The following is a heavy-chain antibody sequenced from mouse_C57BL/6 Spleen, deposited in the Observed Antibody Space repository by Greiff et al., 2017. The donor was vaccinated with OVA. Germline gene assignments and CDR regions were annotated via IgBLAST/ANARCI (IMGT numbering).Heavy chain of an antibody. CDR2: ISDGGSYT. CDR1: GFTFSSYA. Sequence: EVQLQESGGGLVKPGGSLKLSCAASGFTFSSYAMSWVRQTPEKRLEWVATISDGGSYTYYPDNVKGRFTISRDNATNNLYLQMSHLKSEDTAVYYCARDRALPNYFDDWGQGTTLTVSS. CDR3: ARDRALPNYFDD. J-gene: IGHJ2*01. D-gene: IGHD2-12*01. V-gene: IGHV5-4*01.